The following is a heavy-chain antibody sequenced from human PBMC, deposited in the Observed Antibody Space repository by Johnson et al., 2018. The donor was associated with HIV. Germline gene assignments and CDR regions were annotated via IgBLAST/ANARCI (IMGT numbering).Heavy chain of an antibody. V-gene: IGHV3-7*01. CDR2: IKQDGSEK. J-gene: IGHJ3*02. D-gene: IGHD6-19*01. CDR3: ARDSSSGWYPHAFDI. CDR1: GFTVSSNY. Sequence: VQLVESGGGLVQPGGSLRLSCAASGFTVSSNYMTWVRQAPGKGLEWVANIKQDGSEKYYVDSVKGRFTISRDNAKNSLYLQMNSLRAEYTAVYYCARDSSSGWYPHAFDIWGQGTMVTVSS.